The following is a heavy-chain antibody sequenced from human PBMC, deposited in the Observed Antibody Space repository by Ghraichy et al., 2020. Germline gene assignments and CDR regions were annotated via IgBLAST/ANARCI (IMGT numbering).Heavy chain of an antibody. CDR1: GGSFSGYY. V-gene: IGHV4-34*01. Sequence: SETLSLTCAVYGGSFSGYYWSWIRQPPGKGLEWIGEINHSGSTNYNPSLKSRVTISVDTSKNQFSLKLSSVTAADTAVYYCARGKGFVVVTATLYYYYGMDVWGQGTTVTVSS. CDR3: ARGKGFVVVTATLYYYYGMDV. J-gene: IGHJ6*02. D-gene: IGHD2-21*02. CDR2: INHSGST.